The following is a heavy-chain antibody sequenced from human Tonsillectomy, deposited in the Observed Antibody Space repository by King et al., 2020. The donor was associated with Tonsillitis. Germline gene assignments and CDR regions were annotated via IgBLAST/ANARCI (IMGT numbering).Heavy chain of an antibody. Sequence: QLVQSGAEVKKPGSSVKVSCKDSGGTFSGYSISWVRQALGQGLEWMGRIIPIVGIANNAQKFQGRLTINADKSTGTAYMELSSLRSEDTAVYYCAREDDSSGYYYASYWGQGTLVTVSS. CDR3: AREDDSSGYYYASY. V-gene: IGHV1-69*04. D-gene: IGHD3-22*01. CDR1: GGTFSGYS. J-gene: IGHJ4*02. CDR2: IIPIVGIA.